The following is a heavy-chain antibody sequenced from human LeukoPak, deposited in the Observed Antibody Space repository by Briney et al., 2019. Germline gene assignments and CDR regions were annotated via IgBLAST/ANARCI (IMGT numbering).Heavy chain of an antibody. CDR2: IYYSGRT. V-gene: IGHV4-39*07. CDR1: GGSISSSIYC. D-gene: IGHD4-17*01. Sequence: SETLSLTCTFSGGSISSSIYCWGRIRPRPGEGLEWIGSIYYSGRTYYNPSLKSRVTISVDTSKNPFSLKLSSVTAADTAVYYCARDLYGDSPYYFDYWGQGTLVTVSS. CDR3: ARDLYGDSPYYFDY. J-gene: IGHJ4*02.